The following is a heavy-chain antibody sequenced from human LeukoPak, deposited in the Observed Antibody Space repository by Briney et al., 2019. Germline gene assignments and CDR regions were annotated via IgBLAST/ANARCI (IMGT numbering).Heavy chain of an antibody. V-gene: IGHV4-4*07. CDR3: ATRSWGLYSSSWYAVGPDAFDI. CDR2: FYTSGST. D-gene: IGHD6-13*01. J-gene: IGHJ3*02. Sequence: SETLSLTCTVSGGSISSYYWSWIRQPAGEGLEWIGRFYTSGSTNYNPSLKSRVTMSVDTSKNQFSLKLSSVTAADTAVYYCATRSWGLYSSSWYAVGPDAFDIWGHGTMVTVSS. CDR1: GGSISSYY.